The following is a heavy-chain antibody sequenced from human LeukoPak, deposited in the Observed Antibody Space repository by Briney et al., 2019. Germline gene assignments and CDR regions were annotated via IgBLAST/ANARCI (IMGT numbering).Heavy chain of an antibody. CDR3: ARAGRDGYNGDY. Sequence: PSETLSLXCTVSGGSISSYYWSWIRQPPGKELEWIGYIYYSGSTNYNPSLKSRVTISVDTSKNQFSLKLSSVTAADTAVYYCARAGRDGYNGDYWGQGTLVTVSS. V-gene: IGHV4-59*01. CDR1: GGSISSYY. D-gene: IGHD5-24*01. J-gene: IGHJ4*02. CDR2: IYYSGST.